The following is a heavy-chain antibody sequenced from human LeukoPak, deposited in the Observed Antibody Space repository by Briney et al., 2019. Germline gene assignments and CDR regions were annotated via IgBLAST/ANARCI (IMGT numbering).Heavy chain of an antibody. CDR1: GGSISSGGHS. V-gene: IGHV4-30-2*01. J-gene: IGHJ4*02. CDR3: ARAYYDFWSGWYYFDY. Sequence: SQTLSLTCTVSGGSISSGGHSWSWIRQPPGKGLEWIGYIYHSGSGSTYYNPSLKSRVTISVDTSKNQFSLKLSSVTAADTAVYYCARAYYDFWSGWYYFDYWGQGTLVTVSS. CDR2: IYHSGSGST. D-gene: IGHD3-3*01.